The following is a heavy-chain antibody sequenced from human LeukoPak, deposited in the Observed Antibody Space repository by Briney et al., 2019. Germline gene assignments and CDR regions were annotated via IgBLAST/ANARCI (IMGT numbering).Heavy chain of an antibody. D-gene: IGHD4-11*01. Sequence: GGSLRLSCAASGFTFSSYWMHWVRQAPGKGLVWVSRINNDGSSTSYADSVKGRFTISRDNSQNTVFLQMNSLRAEDTAIYYCARDAQRGSDYSNSLEYWGHGTLVTVSS. CDR1: GFTFSSYW. CDR2: INNDGSST. J-gene: IGHJ4*01. CDR3: ARDAQRGSDYSNSLEY. V-gene: IGHV3-74*01.